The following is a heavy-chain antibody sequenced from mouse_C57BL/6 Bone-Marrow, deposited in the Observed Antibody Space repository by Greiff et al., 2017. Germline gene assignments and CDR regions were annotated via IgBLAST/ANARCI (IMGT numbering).Heavy chain of an antibody. J-gene: IGHJ2*01. Sequence: VHLVESGAELARPGASVKMSCKASGYTFTSYTMHWVKQRPGQGLEWIGYINPCSGYTKYNQKFKDKSTLTEDKSSSTASRQLCGLTSEDSAVYYCARGRLRRVLDYWGQGTTLTVAS. CDR3: ARGRLRRVLDY. CDR2: INPCSGYT. CDR1: GYTFTSYT. V-gene: IGHV1-4*01. D-gene: IGHD2-4*01.